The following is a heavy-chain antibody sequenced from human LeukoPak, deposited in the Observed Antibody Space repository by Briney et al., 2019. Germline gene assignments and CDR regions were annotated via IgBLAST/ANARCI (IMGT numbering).Heavy chain of an antibody. D-gene: IGHD5-18*01. CDR2: IYYSGST. J-gene: IGHJ4*02. V-gene: IGHV4-59*08. CDR3: ARSGPTGSYGNRFRFDY. Sequence: PSETLSLTCTVSGGSISSYYWSWIRQPPGKGLEWIGYIYYSGSTNYNPSLKSRVTISVGTSKNQFSLKLSSVTAADTAVYYCARSGPTGSYGNRFRFDYWGQGTLVTVSS. CDR1: GGSISSYY.